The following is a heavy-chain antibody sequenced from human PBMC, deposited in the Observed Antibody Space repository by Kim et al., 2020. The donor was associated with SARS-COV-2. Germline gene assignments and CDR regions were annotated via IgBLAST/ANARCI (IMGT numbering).Heavy chain of an antibody. CDR3: ARSTVAGTGWYFDL. V-gene: IGHV4-59*01. J-gene: IGHJ2*01. CDR2: IYYSGST. CDR1: GGSISSYY. Sequence: SETLSLTCTVSGGSISSYYWSWIRQPPGKGLEWIGYIYYSGSTNYNPSLKSRVTISVDTSKNQFSLKLSSVTAADTAVYYCARSTVAGTGWYFDLWGRGTLVTVSS. D-gene: IGHD6-19*01.